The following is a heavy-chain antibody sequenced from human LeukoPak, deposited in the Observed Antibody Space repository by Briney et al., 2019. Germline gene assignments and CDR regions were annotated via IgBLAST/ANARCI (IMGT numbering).Heavy chain of an antibody. D-gene: IGHD3-10*01. J-gene: IGHJ4*02. Sequence: SETLSLTCTVSFGSIIVYSWSWIRQPPGKGLEWLGYFDYSGYTNYNPSLRSRLTMSVDTSKRHLSLKLRSVTAADTAGYYCARALNPLSGTYYFDYWGQGTPVTVSS. CDR1: FGSIIVYS. V-gene: IGHV4-59*08. CDR3: ARALNPLSGTYYFDY. CDR2: FDYSGYT.